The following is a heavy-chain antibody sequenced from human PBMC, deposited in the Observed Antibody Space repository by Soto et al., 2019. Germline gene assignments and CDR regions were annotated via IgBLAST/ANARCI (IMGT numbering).Heavy chain of an antibody. D-gene: IGHD2-2*01. CDR2: IKSKTDGGTT. J-gene: IGHJ4*02. Sequence: GGSLRLSCAASGFTFSNAWMNWVRQAPGKGLEWVGRIKSKTDGGTTDYAAPVKGRFTSSRDDSKNTLYLQMNSLKTEDTAVYYCTTDSGCSSTSCSQDWGQGTLVTVSS. CDR1: GFTFSNAW. V-gene: IGHV3-15*07. CDR3: TTDSGCSSTSCSQD.